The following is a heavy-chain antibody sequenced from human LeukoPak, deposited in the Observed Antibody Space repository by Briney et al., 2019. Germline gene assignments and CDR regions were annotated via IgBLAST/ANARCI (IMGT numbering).Heavy chain of an antibody. J-gene: IGHJ5*02. V-gene: IGHV3-7*03. CDR2: IKQDGSEK. CDR1: GFTFSSYW. Sequence: GGSLRLSCAASGFTFSSYWMHWVRQAPGKGLEWVANIKQDGSEKHYVDSVKGRFAISRDNAKNSLFLQMNSLRAEDTAVYYCTRTRFDPWGQGTLVTVSS. CDR3: TRTRFDP.